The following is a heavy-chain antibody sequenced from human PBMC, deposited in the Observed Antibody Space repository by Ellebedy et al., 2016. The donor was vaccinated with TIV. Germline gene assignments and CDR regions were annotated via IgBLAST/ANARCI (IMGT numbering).Heavy chain of an antibody. CDR2: IYHSGST. CDR1: GGSISSSNW. CDR3: ARGPRPAAMREVGWFDP. Sequence: GSLRLSXAVSGGSISSSNWWSWVRQPPGKGLEWIGEIYHSGSTNYNPSLKSRVTISVDKSKNQFSLKLSSVTAADTAVYYCARGPRPAAMREVGWFDPWGQGTLVTVSS. J-gene: IGHJ5*02. D-gene: IGHD2-2*01. V-gene: IGHV4-4*02.